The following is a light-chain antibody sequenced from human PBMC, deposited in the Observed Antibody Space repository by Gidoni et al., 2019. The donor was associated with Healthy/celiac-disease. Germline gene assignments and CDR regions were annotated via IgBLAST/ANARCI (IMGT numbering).Light chain of an antibody. Sequence: DIQMTQSPSSLSASVGDRVNITCRASQGISNYLAWYQQKPGKVPKLLIYAASTLQSWVPSRFSGSGSGTDFTLTISSLQPEDVATYYCQKYNSAPLTFGQGTKVEIK. J-gene: IGKJ1*01. V-gene: IGKV1-27*01. CDR2: AAS. CDR1: QGISNY. CDR3: QKYNSAPLT.